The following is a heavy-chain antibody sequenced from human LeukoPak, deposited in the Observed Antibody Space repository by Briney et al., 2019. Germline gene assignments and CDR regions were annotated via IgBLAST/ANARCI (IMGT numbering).Heavy chain of an antibody. CDR2: IYVSGTS. Sequence: PSETLSLTCTVSNGSINEHYWSWVRQTAGKGLEWIGRIYVSGTSKYNPSLKSRVTMSVEESKNQISLKLRSVTAADTAVYYCARVGGLSAYYYYMDVWGKGTTVTVS. CDR1: NGSINEHY. CDR3: ARVGGLSAYYYYMDV. V-gene: IGHV4-4*07. D-gene: IGHD3/OR15-3a*01. J-gene: IGHJ6*03.